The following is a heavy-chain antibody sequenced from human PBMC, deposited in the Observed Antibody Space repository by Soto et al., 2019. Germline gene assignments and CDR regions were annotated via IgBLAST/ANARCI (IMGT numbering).Heavy chain of an antibody. Sequence: KASETLSLTCTVSGGSITSSSYYWGWIRQPPGKGLEWIGSIYYSGNTYYNPSLKSRVTISVDTSKNQFSLKLSSVTAADTAVYYCARSPRIAVAGNPSYYYYGMDVWGQGTTVTVSS. CDR2: IYYSGNT. CDR1: GGSITSSSYY. D-gene: IGHD6-19*01. V-gene: IGHV4-39*01. J-gene: IGHJ6*02. CDR3: ARSPRIAVAGNPSYYYYGMDV.